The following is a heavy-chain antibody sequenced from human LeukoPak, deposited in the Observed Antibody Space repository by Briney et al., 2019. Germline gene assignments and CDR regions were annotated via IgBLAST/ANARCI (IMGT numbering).Heavy chain of an antibody. CDR2: IKSKTGGGTT. D-gene: IGHD3-10*01. CDR3: TTGFNYYGSGSYYRDYYYMVV. V-gene: IGHV3-15*01. Sequence: RSLTLSCPASGFTFISYAMSWVRQAPAQGMEWVGRIKSKTGGGTTDYAGPVKGRFTISRHDSKHTLYLQMNSLKPEDTAVYYCTTGFNYYGSGSYYRDYYYMVVWGKGTTVTVS. CDR1: GFTFISYA. J-gene: IGHJ6*03.